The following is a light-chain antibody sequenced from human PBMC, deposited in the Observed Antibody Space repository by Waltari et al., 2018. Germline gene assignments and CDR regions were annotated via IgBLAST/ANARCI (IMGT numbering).Light chain of an antibody. CDR1: SSNIGAGYD. J-gene: IGLJ2*01. CDR3: QSYDSSLSAYVV. CDR2: GNS. V-gene: IGLV1-40*01. Sequence: QSVLTQPPSVSGAPGQRVTISCTGSSSNIGAGYDVHWYQQLPGTAPKLLIYGNSNRPSGAPDRFSGSKSGTSASLAITGRQAEDEADYYCQSYDSSLSAYVVFGGGTKLTVL.